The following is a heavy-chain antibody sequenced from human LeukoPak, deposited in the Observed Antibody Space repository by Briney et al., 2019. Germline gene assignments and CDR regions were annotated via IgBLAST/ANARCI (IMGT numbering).Heavy chain of an antibody. D-gene: IGHD2-8*01. Sequence: GGSLRLSCAASGFTFNSYWMSWVRQPPGKGLQWVANIKPDGSEKYYVDSVKGRFTVSRDNAKNTLYLQMNSLRTEDTAVYYCARDDCTNGVCYEYWGQGTLVTVSS. CDR2: IKPDGSEK. CDR3: ARDDCTNGVCYEY. CDR1: GFTFNSYW. V-gene: IGHV3-7*01. J-gene: IGHJ4*02.